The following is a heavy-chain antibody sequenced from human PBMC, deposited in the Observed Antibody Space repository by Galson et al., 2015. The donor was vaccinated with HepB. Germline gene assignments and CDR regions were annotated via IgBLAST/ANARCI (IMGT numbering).Heavy chain of an antibody. CDR2: INNSGGVK. V-gene: IGHV3-23*01. J-gene: IGHJ4*02. Sequence: SLRLSCAASGFTFSSHAMSWVRQAPGKGLEWVSDINNSGGVKNYADSVRGRFTISRDNSKNTLYLQMNSLRAEDTAIYYCTKSGLSGTKPAYVDYWGQGTLVTVSS. CDR1: GFTFSSHA. CDR3: TKSGLSGTKPAYVDY. D-gene: IGHD3-16*01.